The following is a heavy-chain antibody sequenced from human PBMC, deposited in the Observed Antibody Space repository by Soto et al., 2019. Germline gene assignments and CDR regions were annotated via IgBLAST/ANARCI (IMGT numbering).Heavy chain of an antibody. D-gene: IGHD2-15*01. CDR3: ASDLGYCSGGSCGDAFDI. Sequence: GGSLRLSCAASGFTFSSYWMSWVRQAPGKGLEWVANIKQDGSEKYYVDSVKGRFTISRDNAKNSLYLQMNSLRAEDTAVYYCASDLGYCSGGSCGDAFDIWGQGTMVTVSS. V-gene: IGHV3-7*01. CDR1: GFTFSSYW. CDR2: IKQDGSEK. J-gene: IGHJ3*02.